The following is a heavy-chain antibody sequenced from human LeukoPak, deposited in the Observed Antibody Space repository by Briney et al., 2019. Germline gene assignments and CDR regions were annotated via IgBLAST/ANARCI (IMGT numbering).Heavy chain of an antibody. CDR3: ARDYGDYPSY. J-gene: IGHJ4*02. V-gene: IGHV1-24*01. Sequence: ASVKVSFKVSGYTLSELSMHWVRQAPGKGLEWMGGFDPEDDERVYAQKFQGRVTMTTDTSTSTAYMELRSLRSDDTAVYYCARDYGDYPSYWGQGTLVTVSS. CDR1: GYTLSELS. CDR2: FDPEDDER. D-gene: IGHD4-17*01.